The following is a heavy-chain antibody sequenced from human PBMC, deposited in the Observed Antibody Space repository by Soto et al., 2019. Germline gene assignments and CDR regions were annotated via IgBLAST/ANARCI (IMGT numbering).Heavy chain of an antibody. CDR3: ARGTVAGPPAYYYYGMDV. D-gene: IGHD6-19*01. CDR2: INAGNGNT. CDR1: GYTFTSYA. Sequence: QVQLVQSGAEVKKPGASVKVSCKASGYTFTSYAMPWVRQAPGQRLEWMGWINAGNGNTKYSQKFQGRVTINRDTSASTAYMELSSLRSEDTAVYYCARGTVAGPPAYYYYGMDVWGQGTTVTVSS. V-gene: IGHV1-3*01. J-gene: IGHJ6*02.